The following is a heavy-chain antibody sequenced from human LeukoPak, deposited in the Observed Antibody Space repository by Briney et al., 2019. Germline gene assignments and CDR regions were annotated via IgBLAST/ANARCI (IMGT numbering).Heavy chain of an antibody. Sequence: GGSLRLSCAASGFTFSSYEMNWVRQAPGKGLEWVSYISSSSNTIYYADSVKGRFTISRDNAKNSLYLQMNSLRAEDTAVYYCANWAGTAAGFNGPFDFWGQGTLVTVSS. D-gene: IGHD6-13*01. J-gene: IGHJ4*02. V-gene: IGHV3-48*01. CDR3: ANWAGTAAGFNGPFDF. CDR1: GFTFSSYE. CDR2: ISSSSNTI.